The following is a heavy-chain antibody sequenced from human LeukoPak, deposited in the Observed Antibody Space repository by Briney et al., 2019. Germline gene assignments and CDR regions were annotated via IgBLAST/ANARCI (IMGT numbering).Heavy chain of an antibody. CDR3: ATSGTAIDAEYFQH. V-gene: IGHV4-31*11. CDR1: GGSFSGYY. CDR2: IYYSGST. Sequence: SETLSLTCAVYGGSFSGYYWSWIRQHPGKGLEWIGYIYYSGSTYYNPSLKSRVTISVDTSKNQFSLKLSSVTAADTAVYYCATSGTAIDAEYFQHWGQGTLVTVSS. J-gene: IGHJ1*01. D-gene: IGHD2-21*02.